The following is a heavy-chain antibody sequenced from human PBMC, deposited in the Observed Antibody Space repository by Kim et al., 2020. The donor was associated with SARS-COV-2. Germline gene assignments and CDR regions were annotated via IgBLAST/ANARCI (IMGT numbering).Heavy chain of an antibody. D-gene: IGHD1-1*01. CDR3: ARFRDKGTPIESGGMDV. CDR2: ISSSSSYI. Sequence: GGSLRLSCAASGFTFSSYSMNWVRQAPGKGLEWVSSISSSSSYIYYADSVKGRFTISRDNAKNSLYLQMNSLRAEDTAVYYCARFRDKGTPIESGGMDVWGQGTTVTVSS. V-gene: IGHV3-21*01. J-gene: IGHJ6*02. CDR1: GFTFSSYS.